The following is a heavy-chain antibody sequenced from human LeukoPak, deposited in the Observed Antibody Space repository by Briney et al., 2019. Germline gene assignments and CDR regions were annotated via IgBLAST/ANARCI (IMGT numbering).Heavy chain of an antibody. D-gene: IGHD5-12*01. CDR3: ARGGFSHGFDV. J-gene: IGHJ3*01. V-gene: IGHV3-74*01. Sequence: GGSLRLSCAASGFTFRSYWIHWVRQAPGKGLVWVGRIDNDGSDTIYADSVKGRFTVSRDNAKNTLYLQMNSPRAEDTAVYFCARGGFSHGFDVWGQGTVVTVSS. CDR1: GFTFRSYW. CDR2: IDNDGSDT.